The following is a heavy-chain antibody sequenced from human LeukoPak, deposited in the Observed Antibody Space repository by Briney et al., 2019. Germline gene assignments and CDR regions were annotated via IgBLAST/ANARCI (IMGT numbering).Heavy chain of an antibody. V-gene: IGHV3-48*01. CDR3: ARGAATPPFYYYYYMDV. J-gene: IGHJ6*03. CDR2: ISRSSSTI. CDR1: GFTFSSYS. Sequence: GGSLRLSCTASGFTFSSYSMKWVRQAPGKGLEWISYISRSSSTIYYADSVKGRFTISRDNAKNSLNLQMNSLRVEDTAVYYCARGAATPPFYYYYYMDVWGKGTTVTVSS. D-gene: IGHD4-23*01.